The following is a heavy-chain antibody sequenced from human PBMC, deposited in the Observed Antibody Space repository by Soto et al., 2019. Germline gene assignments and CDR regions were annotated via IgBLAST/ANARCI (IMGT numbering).Heavy chain of an antibody. CDR3: ARESRDYADGKDY. CDR2: TYYRSKWYN. D-gene: IGHD4-17*01. CDR1: GDSVSSNSAA. J-gene: IGHJ4*02. V-gene: IGHV6-1*01. Sequence: PSQTLSLTCAISGDSVSSNSAAGDCSIHSRSRGLEWLGRTYYRSKWYNDYAVSVKSRITINPDTSKNQFSLQLNSVTPEDTAVYYCARESRDYADGKDYWGQGTLVTVSS.